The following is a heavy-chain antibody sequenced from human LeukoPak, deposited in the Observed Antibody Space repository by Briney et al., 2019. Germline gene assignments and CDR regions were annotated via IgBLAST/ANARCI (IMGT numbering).Heavy chain of an antibody. Sequence: ASVKVSCKASGYTFTGYYMHWVRQAPGQGLEWMGWINPNSGGTNYAQKFQGRVTMTRDTSISTAYMELSRLRSDDTDVYYCARATSRLEWLLNWFDPWGQGTLVTVSS. CDR1: GYTFTGYY. CDR2: INPNSGGT. J-gene: IGHJ5*02. CDR3: ARATSRLEWLLNWFDP. V-gene: IGHV1-2*02. D-gene: IGHD3-3*01.